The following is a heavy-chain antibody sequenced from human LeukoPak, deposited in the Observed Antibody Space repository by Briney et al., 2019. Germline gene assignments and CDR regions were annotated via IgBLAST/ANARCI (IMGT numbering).Heavy chain of an antibody. CDR2: INHSGST. V-gene: IGHV4-34*10. J-gene: IGHJ5*02. CDR1: GGSFSGYY. Sequence: SSETLSLTCAVYGGSFSGYYWSWIRQPPGKGREWIGEINHSGSTNYNPSLKSRVTMSVDTSKNQFSLSLTSVTAADTAVYYCARYRYYGSGSYFWFDPWGQGTLVTVSS. D-gene: IGHD3-10*01. CDR3: ARYRYYGSGSYFWFDP.